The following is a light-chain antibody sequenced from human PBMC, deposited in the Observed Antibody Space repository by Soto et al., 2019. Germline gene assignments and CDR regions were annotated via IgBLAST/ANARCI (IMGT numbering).Light chain of an antibody. J-gene: IGKJ1*01. Sequence: EIVLTQSPGTLSLSPGERATLSCRASQSVSSSYLAWYQQKPGQAPRLLIYGASSRATGIPDRFSGSGSGTDFTLTISRLEPEDFAVYAWQQYGSSPQWTFGQGTNVEIK. V-gene: IGKV3-20*01. CDR2: GAS. CDR1: QSVSSSY. CDR3: QQYGSSPQWT.